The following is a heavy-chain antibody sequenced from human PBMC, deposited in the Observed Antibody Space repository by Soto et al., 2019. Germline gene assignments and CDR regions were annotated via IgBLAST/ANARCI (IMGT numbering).Heavy chain of an antibody. CDR3: VGSRGFGFDS. D-gene: IGHD2-15*01. CDR1: DYTFNSYG. J-gene: IGHJ4*02. CDR2: LSGDNGDI. Sequence: QVQLVQSGDELKKPGASVKVSCKASDYTFNSYGISWVRKAPGQGLEWMGWLSGDNGDIKYAQKFQGRVTMTTDISTSTVYMELRSLSSDDTAVYFCVGSRGFGFDSWGQGTLVTVSS. V-gene: IGHV1-18*01.